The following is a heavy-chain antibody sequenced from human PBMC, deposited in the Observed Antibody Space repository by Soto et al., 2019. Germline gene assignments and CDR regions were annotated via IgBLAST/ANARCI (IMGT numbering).Heavy chain of an antibody. CDR1: GFTFTSYG. V-gene: IGHV3-30*03. CDR3: VSDRGYGHASVPYS. D-gene: IGHD5-18*01. CDR2: ISYDGGLQ. Sequence: QAHLVESGGGVVQPGRSLRLSCAASGFTFTSYGMHWVRQAPGTRLEGVAVISYDGGLQHYADSVKGRFTISRDNSKNMVLLQMNSLRAEDTAVYYCVSDRGYGHASVPYSWGQGTLVSVS. J-gene: IGHJ4*02.